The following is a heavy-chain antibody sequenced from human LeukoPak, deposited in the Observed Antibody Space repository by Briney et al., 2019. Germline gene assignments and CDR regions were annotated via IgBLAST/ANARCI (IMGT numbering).Heavy chain of an antibody. J-gene: IGHJ4*02. CDR1: GFTFSSYA. D-gene: IGHD3-22*01. V-gene: IGHV3-23*01. CDR3: ARESGLYDSSGYYWGYFDY. Sequence: GGSLRLSCAASGFTFSSYAMSWVRQAPGKGLEWVSAISGSGGSTYYADSVKGRFTISRDNSKNTLYLQMNSLRAEDTAVYYCARESGLYDSSGYYWGYFDYWGQGTLVTVSS. CDR2: ISGSGGST.